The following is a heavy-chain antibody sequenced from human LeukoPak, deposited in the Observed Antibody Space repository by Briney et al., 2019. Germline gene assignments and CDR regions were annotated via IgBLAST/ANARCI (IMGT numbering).Heavy chain of an antibody. Sequence: GGSLKLSCAASGFTFSSYAMSWVRQAPGKGLEWVSAISGSGGSTYYADSVKGRFTISRDNSKNTLYLQMNSLRAENTALYYCAKAFADPGDGYKKKNGYYYYMDVWGKGTTVTISS. D-gene: IGHD5-24*01. J-gene: IGHJ6*03. V-gene: IGHV3-23*01. CDR2: ISGSGGST. CDR3: AKAFADPGDGYKKKNGYYYYMDV. CDR1: GFTFSSYA.